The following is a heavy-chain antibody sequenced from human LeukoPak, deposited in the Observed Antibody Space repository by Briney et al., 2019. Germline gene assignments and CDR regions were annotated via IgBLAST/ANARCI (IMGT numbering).Heavy chain of an antibody. CDR1: GYTFTGYY. Sequence: ASVKVSCKASGYTFTGYYMHWVRQAPGQGLEWMGWINPNSGGTNYAQKFQGRVTMTRDTSISTVYMELSSLRSEDTAVYYCARGFVVVPAALGDYWGQGTLVTVSS. D-gene: IGHD2-2*01. J-gene: IGHJ4*02. CDR3: ARGFVVVPAALGDY. V-gene: IGHV1-2*02. CDR2: INPNSGGT.